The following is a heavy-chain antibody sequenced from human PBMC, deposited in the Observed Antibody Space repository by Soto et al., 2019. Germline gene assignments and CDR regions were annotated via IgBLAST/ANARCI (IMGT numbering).Heavy chain of an antibody. CDR2: IYYSGST. CDR1: GGSISSGGYY. V-gene: IGHV4-31*03. J-gene: IGHJ5*02. Sequence: QVQLQESGPGLVKPSQTLSLTCTVSGGSISSGGYYWSWIRQHPGKGLEWIGYIYYSGSTYYNPSLKSRVTISVDTSKNQFSLKLSSVTAADTAVYYCARVYHDFWSGYFAWFDPWGQGTLVTVSS. D-gene: IGHD3-3*01. CDR3: ARVYHDFWSGYFAWFDP.